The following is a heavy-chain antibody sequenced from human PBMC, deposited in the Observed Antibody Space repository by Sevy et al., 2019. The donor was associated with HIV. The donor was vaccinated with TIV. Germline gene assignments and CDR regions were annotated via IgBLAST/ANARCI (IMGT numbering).Heavy chain of an antibody. CDR3: ARMGGLTDYGMDV. Sequence: SETLSLTCTVSGGSVTSDSYYWTWIRQPPGKGLECLGYRFYTGSTNYNPSPMSRVTSSVDTSKNQFSLKLSSVTAADTAVYYCARMGGLTDYGMDVWGQGTTVTVSS. CDR2: RFYTGST. D-gene: IGHD1-26*01. V-gene: IGHV4-61*01. CDR1: GGSVTSDSYY. J-gene: IGHJ6*02.